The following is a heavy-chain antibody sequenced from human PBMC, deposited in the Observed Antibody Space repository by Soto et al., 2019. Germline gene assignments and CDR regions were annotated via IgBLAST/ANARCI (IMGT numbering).Heavy chain of an antibody. CDR2: IYYSGST. J-gene: IGHJ5*02. Sequence: PSETLSLTCTVSGGSTSSYYWSWIRQPPGKGLEWIGYIYYSGSTNYNPSLKSRVTISVDTSKNQFSLKLSSVTAADTAVYYCARQGTTGTTLVFDPWGQGTRVTVSS. D-gene: IGHD1-1*01. V-gene: IGHV4-59*08. CDR1: GGSTSSYY. CDR3: ARQGTTGTTLVFDP.